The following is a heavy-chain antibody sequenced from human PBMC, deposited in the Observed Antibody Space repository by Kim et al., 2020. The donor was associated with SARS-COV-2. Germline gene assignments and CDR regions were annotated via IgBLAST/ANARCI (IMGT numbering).Heavy chain of an antibody. V-gene: IGHV4-34*01. J-gene: IGHJ4*02. CDR3: ASDFDGIWAYDF. D-gene: IGHD3-16*01. Sequence: SETLSLTCAVSGGSFSGFYWTWIRQPPGKGLEWIGEIDHSGSTNYNPSLESRVTISMDTSMQQFSLKMTSMTAADTAAYFCASDFDGIWAYDFWGQGTLVTVSS. CDR2: IDHSGST. CDR1: GGSFSGFY.